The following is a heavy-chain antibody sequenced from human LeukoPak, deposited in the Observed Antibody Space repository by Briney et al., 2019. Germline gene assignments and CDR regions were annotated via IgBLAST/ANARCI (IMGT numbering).Heavy chain of an antibody. Sequence: TLSLTCTVSGGSISSSSYYWSWIRQHPGKGLEWIGYIYYSGSTYYNPSLKSRVTISVDTSKNQFSLKLSSVTAADTAVYYCARDPLLGASSDAFDIWGQGTMVTVSS. CDR1: GGSISSSSYY. J-gene: IGHJ3*02. CDR2: IYYSGST. V-gene: IGHV4-31*03. D-gene: IGHD1-26*01. CDR3: ARDPLLGASSDAFDI.